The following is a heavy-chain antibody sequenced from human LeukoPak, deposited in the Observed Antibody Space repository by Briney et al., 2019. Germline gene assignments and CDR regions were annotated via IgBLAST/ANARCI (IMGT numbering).Heavy chain of an antibody. J-gene: IGHJ4*02. CDR2: MNPNSGNT. D-gene: IGHD2-15*01. CDR1: GYTFTGYY. V-gene: IGHV1-8*03. CDR3: ARGRWWVDY. Sequence: ASVKVSCKASGYTFTGYYMHWVRQVPGQGLEWMGWMNPNSGNTGYAQKFQGRVTITRNTSISTAYMELSSLRSEDTAVYYCARGRWWVDYWGQGTLVTVSS.